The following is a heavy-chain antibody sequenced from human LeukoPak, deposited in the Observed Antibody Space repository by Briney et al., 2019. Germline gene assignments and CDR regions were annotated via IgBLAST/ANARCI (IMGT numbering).Heavy chain of an antibody. CDR3: ATLAGVLFDY. Sequence: GGSLRLSCAASGFTFSSYSMNWVRQAPGEGLEWVSSISSSSSYIYYADSVKGRFTISRDNAKNSLYLQMNRLRAEDTAVYYCATLAGVLFDYWGQGTLVTVSS. D-gene: IGHD2-15*01. CDR1: GFTFSSYS. CDR2: ISSSSSYI. J-gene: IGHJ4*02. V-gene: IGHV3-21*01.